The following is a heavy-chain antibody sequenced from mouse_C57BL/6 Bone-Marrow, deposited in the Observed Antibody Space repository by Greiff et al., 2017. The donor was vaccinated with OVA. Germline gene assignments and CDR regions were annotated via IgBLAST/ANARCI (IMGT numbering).Heavy chain of an antibody. CDR2: IDPSDSYT. V-gene: IGHV1-69*01. J-gene: IGHJ4*01. Sequence: QVQLQQSGAELVMPGASVKLSCKASGYTFTSYWMHWVKQRPGQGLEWIGEIDPSDSYTNYNQKFKGKSTLTVDKSSSTAYMQLSSLTSEDSAVYYCASMRLIYYYGSSYAMDYWGQGTSVTVSS. D-gene: IGHD1-1*01. CDR3: ASMRLIYYYGSSYAMDY. CDR1: GYTFTSYW.